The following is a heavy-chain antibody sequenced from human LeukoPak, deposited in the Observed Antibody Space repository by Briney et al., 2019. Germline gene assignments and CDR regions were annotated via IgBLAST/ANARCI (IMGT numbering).Heavy chain of an antibody. V-gene: IGHV4-59*01. CDR2: IYYSGST. J-gene: IGHJ4*02. Sequence: SETLSLTCTVSGGSISSYYWSWIRQPPGKGLEWIGYIYYSGSTNYNPSLKSRVTISVDTSKNQFSLKLSSVTAADTAVYYCARHYDSSGYYWGIDYWGQGTLVTVSS. CDR1: GGSISSYY. CDR3: ARHYDSSGYYWGIDY. D-gene: IGHD3-22*01.